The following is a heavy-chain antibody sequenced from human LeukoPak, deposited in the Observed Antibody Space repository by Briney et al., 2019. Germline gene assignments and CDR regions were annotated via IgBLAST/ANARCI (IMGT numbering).Heavy chain of an antibody. CDR1: GYTLAELS. CDR2: FDPEDDQT. D-gene: IGHD2-21*01. V-gene: IGHV1-24*01. J-gene: IGHJ4*02. Sequence: ASVKVCCKVSGYTLAELSMHWVRQAPATGLEWVGGFDPEDDQTIYAQKFQGRVTMTENTSTDTAYKELSSLRSEDTAVHYCAADIVVVKGPSLDFWGQGTLVTVSS. CDR3: AADIVVVKGPSLDF.